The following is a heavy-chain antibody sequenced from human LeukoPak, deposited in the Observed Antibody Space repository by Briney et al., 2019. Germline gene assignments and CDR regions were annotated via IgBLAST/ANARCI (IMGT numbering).Heavy chain of an antibody. CDR1: GGSFSGYY. V-gene: IGHV4-34*01. CDR3: ARLGRKGWFGELHLDY. J-gene: IGHJ4*02. CDR2: INHSGST. Sequence: SETLSLTCAVYGGSFSGYYWSWIRQPPGKGLEWIGEINHSGSTNYNPSLKSRVTISVDTSKNQFSLKLSSVTAADTAVYYCARLGRKGWFGELHLDYWGQGTLVTVSS. D-gene: IGHD3-10*01.